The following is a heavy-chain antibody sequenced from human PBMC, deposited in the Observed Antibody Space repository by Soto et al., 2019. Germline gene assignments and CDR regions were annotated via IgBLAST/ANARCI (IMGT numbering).Heavy chain of an antibody. Sequence: QVQLVQSGAELNKPGSSVKVSCKSSGGTFSSYAISWVRQAPGQGLEWMGGIIPIFGTANYAQKFQGRVTITADKSTSTAHMELSRLRSEDTAVYYCARVGEDEAFDIWGQGTMVTVSS. D-gene: IGHD2-21*01. J-gene: IGHJ3*02. CDR3: ARVGEDEAFDI. CDR1: GGTFSSYA. CDR2: IIPIFGTA. V-gene: IGHV1-69*06.